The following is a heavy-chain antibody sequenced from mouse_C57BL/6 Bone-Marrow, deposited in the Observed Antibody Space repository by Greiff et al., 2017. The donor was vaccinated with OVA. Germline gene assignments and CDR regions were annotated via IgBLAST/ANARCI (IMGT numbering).Heavy chain of an antibody. CDR2: IYPRDGST. CDR1: GYTFTDHT. Sequence: QVQLKQSDAELVKPGASVKISCKVSGYTFTDHTIHWMKQRPEQGLEWIGYIYPRDGSTTYHEKFKGKATLTADTSSSTAYMQLNSLTSEDSAVYFCARPYYYGSSYLYYYAMDYWGQGTSVTVSS. J-gene: IGHJ4*01. V-gene: IGHV1-78*01. D-gene: IGHD1-1*01. CDR3: ARPYYYGSSYLYYYAMDY.